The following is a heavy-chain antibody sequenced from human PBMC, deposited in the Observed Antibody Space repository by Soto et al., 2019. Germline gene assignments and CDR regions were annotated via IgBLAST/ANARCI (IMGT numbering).Heavy chain of an antibody. CDR2: ISSSGGST. CDR1: GFTFSSYA. D-gene: IGHD3-22*01. Sequence: EVQLLESGGGLVQPGGSLRVSCAASGFTFSSYAMSWVRQAPGKGLEWVSAISSSGGSTYYADSVKGRFTISRDNSKNTLYLQMNSLRAEDTAVYYCARDSSGYYYDSSGYPDAFDIWGQGTMVTVSS. CDR3: ARDSSGYYYDSSGYPDAFDI. J-gene: IGHJ3*02. V-gene: IGHV3-23*01.